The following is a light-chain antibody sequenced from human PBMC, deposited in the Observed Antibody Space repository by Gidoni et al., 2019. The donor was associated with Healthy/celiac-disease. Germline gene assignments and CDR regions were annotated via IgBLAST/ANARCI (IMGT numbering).Light chain of an antibody. J-gene: IGKJ1*01. Sequence: EIVLTQSPGTLSLSPGETATLSCRASQSVSSSYLAWYQQKPGQAPRFLIYGASSRATGIPDRFSGSGSGTDFTLTISRLEPEDFAVYYCQQYGSSPQTFGQGTKVEIK. CDR3: QQYGSSPQT. CDR1: QSVSSSY. CDR2: GAS. V-gene: IGKV3-20*01.